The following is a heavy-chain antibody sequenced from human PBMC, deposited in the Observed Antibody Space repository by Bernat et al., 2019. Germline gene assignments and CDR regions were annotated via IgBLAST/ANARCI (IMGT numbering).Heavy chain of an antibody. J-gene: IGHJ4*02. V-gene: IGHV3-43*01. CDR2: ISWDGGST. D-gene: IGHD4-23*01. Sequence: EVQLVESGGVVVQPGGSLRLSCAASGFTFDVYTMHWVRQAPGKGLEWVSLISWDGGSTYYADSVKGRFTISRDNSKNSLYLQMNSLRTEDTALYYCAKDIYGGNSGLDYWGQGTLVTVSS. CDR3: AKDIYGGNSGLDY. CDR1: GFTFDVYT.